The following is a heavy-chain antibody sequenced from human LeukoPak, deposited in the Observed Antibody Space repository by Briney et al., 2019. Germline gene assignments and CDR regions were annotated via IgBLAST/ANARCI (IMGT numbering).Heavy chain of an antibody. D-gene: IGHD4-11*01. V-gene: IGHV3-33*01. CDR1: GLILSSYG. Sequence: GGSLRLSCAASGLILSSYGIHWVRQAPGKGLEWLAVIWYDGTNIYYRDSVKGRFSISRDNSKNTVYLQMDSLRAEDTAVYYCARDAGGAFGNYVNYFDYWGQGTLVTVSS. CDR2: IWYDGTNI. J-gene: IGHJ4*02. CDR3: ARDAGGAFGNYVNYFDY.